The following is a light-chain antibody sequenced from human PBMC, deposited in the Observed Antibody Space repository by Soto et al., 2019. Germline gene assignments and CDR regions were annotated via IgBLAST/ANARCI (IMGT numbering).Light chain of an antibody. V-gene: IGKV1-5*01. CDR2: DAS. J-gene: IGKJ1*01. CDR1: QSVSSF. CDR3: QQYNSYSPRT. Sequence: DIQMTQSPSTLSASVGDGVTITWRASQSVSSFLAWYQQKPGKAPKVLIYDASTLENGVPSRFSGSGSGTEFTLTISSLQPDDFATYYCQQYNSYSPRTFGQGTKVDIK.